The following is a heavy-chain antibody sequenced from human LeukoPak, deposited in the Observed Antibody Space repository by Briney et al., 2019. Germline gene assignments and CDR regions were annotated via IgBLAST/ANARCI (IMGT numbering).Heavy chain of an antibody. CDR1: GYTFTSYA. V-gene: IGHV7-4-1*02. CDR2: INTNTGNP. D-gene: IGHD3-10*01. CDR3: ARDMSVGVRSAFDI. Sequence: ASVKVSCKASGYTFTSYAMNWVRQAPGQGLEWMGWINTNTGNPTYAQGFTGRFVFSLDTSVSTAYLQISSLKAEDTAVYYCARDMSVGVRSAFDIWGQGTMVTVSS. J-gene: IGHJ3*02.